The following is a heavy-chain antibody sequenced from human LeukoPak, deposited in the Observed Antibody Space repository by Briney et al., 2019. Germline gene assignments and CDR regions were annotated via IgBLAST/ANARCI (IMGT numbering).Heavy chain of an antibody. Sequence: SETLSLTCTVSSGSISSNYWTWIRQPPGKGLEWIGHIYYSGSTNYNPSLKSRVTISVDTSKNQFSLKLSSVTAADTAVYYCARVSGYDWESFYDYWGQGTLVTVSS. CDR1: SGSISSNY. CDR3: ARVSGYDWESFYDY. D-gene: IGHD5-12*01. V-gene: IGHV4-59*01. J-gene: IGHJ4*02. CDR2: IYYSGST.